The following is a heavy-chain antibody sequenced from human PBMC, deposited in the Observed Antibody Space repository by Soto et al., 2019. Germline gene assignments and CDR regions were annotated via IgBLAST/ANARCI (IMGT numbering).Heavy chain of an antibody. D-gene: IGHD3-16*02. CDR2: IKSKTDGGTT. J-gene: IGHJ4*02. CDR1: GFTFSNAW. Sequence: GGSLRLSCAASGFTFSNAWMSWVRQAPGKGLEWVGRIKSKTDGGTTDYAAPVKGRFTISRDDSKNTLYLQMNSLKTEDTAVYYCTTDYYDYIWGSYRDYWGQGTLVTVSS. V-gene: IGHV3-15*01. CDR3: TTDYYDYIWGSYRDY.